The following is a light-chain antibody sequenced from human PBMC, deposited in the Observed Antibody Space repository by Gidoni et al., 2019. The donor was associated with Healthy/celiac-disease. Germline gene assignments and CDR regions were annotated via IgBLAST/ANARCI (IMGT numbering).Light chain of an antibody. CDR3: QQYYSTPPVT. J-gene: IGKJ1*01. CDR2: WAS. CDR1: QSVLYSSNNKNY. V-gene: IGKV4-1*01. Sequence: DIVMTQSPDSLAVSLGERATINCKSSQSVLYSSNNKNYLAWYQQQPGQPPKLLIYWASTRESGVPDRFSGSGSGTDFTLTISSLHAEDVAVYYCQQYYSTPPVTFGQXTKVEIK.